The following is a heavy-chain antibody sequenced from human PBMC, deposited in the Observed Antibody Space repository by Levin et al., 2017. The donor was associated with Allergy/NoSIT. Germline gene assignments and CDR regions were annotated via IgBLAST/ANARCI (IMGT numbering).Heavy chain of an antibody. V-gene: IGHV3-21*01. D-gene: IGHD5-12*01. CDR1: GFTFSSYS. CDR2: ISSSSSYI. J-gene: IGHJ4*02. Sequence: PGGSLRLSCAASGFTFSSYSMNWVLQSPLKGLEWVSSISSSSSYIYYADSVKGRFTISRDNAKNSLYLQMNSLRAEDTAVYYCAGGYSGYDWLGGFDYWGQGTLVTVSS. CDR3: AGGYSGYDWLGGFDY.